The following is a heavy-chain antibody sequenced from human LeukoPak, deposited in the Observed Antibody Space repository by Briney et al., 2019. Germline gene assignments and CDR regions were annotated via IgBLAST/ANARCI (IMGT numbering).Heavy chain of an antibody. V-gene: IGHV3-53*01. Sequence: GGSLRLSCAASGFTVSSNYMSWVRQAPGKELEWVSVIYSGGSTYYADSVKGRFTISRDNSKNTLYLQMNSLRAEDTAVYYCARVTRDGYNTWYFDYWGQGTLVTVSS. J-gene: IGHJ4*02. D-gene: IGHD5-24*01. CDR3: ARVTRDGYNTWYFDY. CDR2: IYSGGST. CDR1: GFTVSSNY.